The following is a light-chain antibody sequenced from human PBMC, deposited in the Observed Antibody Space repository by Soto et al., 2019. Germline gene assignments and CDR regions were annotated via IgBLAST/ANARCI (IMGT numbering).Light chain of an antibody. CDR3: QQRSTTIT. J-gene: IGKJ5*01. CDR2: DAS. V-gene: IGKV3-11*01. CDR1: QSVSSY. Sequence: EIVLTQSPATLSLSPGERATLSCRASQSVSSYLAWYQQKPGQAPRLLIYDASNRATGIPARFSGSGSGTVFTLTISSLEPEDFAVYYCQQRSTTITFGQGTRLEIK.